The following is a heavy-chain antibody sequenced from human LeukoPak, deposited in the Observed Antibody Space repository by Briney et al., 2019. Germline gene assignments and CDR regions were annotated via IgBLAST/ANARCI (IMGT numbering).Heavy chain of an antibody. CDR1: GGSISSHY. Sequence: SETLSLTCTVSGGSISSHYWSWIRQPPGKGLEWIGYIYYSGSTSYNPSLKSRLTISVDTSRNQFSLKLSSVTAADTAVYYCARFGYCSGGSCYFFDYWGQGTLVTVSS. J-gene: IGHJ4*02. D-gene: IGHD2-15*01. CDR3: ARFGYCSGGSCYFFDY. CDR2: IYYSGST. V-gene: IGHV4-59*11.